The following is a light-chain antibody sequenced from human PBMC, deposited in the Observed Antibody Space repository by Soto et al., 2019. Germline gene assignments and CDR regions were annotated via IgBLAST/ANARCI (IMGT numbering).Light chain of an antibody. V-gene: IGKV3-20*01. CDR2: GAF. Sequence: EIVLTQSPGTLSLSPGERATLSCRASQSVYSNFLAWYQHKPGQTPRLLIYGAFIMATGIPDRFSGSGSGTDFTLTVSRLEPEDFAVYYCQQYGTSPGTFGQGTKVEI. J-gene: IGKJ1*01. CDR3: QQYGTSPGT. CDR1: QSVYSNF.